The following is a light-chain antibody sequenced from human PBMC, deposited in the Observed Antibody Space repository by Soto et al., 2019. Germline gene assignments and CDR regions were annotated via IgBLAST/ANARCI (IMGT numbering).Light chain of an antibody. CDR2: EVS. Sequence: QSALPQPASVFGSPGQSITISCTGTSSDVGGYNFVSWYQQHPGKAPKLMIYEVSNRPSGVSNRFSGSKSGNTASLTISGLQPEDEADYYCSSYTTSSTGVFGTGSKVTVL. V-gene: IGLV2-14*03. CDR1: SSDVGGYNF. J-gene: IGLJ1*01. CDR3: SSYTTSSTGV.